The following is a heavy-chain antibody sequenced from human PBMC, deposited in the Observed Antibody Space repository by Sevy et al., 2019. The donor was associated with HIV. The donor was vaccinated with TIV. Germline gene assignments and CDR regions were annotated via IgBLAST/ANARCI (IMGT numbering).Heavy chain of an antibody. CDR3: ARLFSCGGDCYYLDY. Sequence: GGSLRLSCAGSGFTFSSYDMHWVSQAPGKGLEWVAVTSHDGKYNNYADSVKVRFTISRDNFKDPLFLQMNSLRVEDTAVYFCARLFSCGGDCYYLDYWGQGALVTVSS. CDR1: GFTFSSYD. V-gene: IGHV3-30*04. CDR2: TSHDGKYN. J-gene: IGHJ4*02. D-gene: IGHD2-21*02.